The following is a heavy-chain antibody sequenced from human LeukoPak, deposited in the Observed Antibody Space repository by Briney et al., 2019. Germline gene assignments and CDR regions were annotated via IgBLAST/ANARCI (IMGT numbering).Heavy chain of an antibody. CDR3: ATLPRRDIVVVPAAIPDY. V-gene: IGHV3-21*01. J-gene: IGHJ4*02. D-gene: IGHD2-2*02. CDR1: GFTFSSYS. CDR2: ISSSSSYI. Sequence: PGGSLRLSCAASGFTFSSYSMNWVRQAPGKGLEWVSSISSSSSYIYYADSVKGRFTISRDNAKNSLYLQMNSLRAEDTAVYYCATLPRRDIVVVPAAIPDYWGQGTLATVSS.